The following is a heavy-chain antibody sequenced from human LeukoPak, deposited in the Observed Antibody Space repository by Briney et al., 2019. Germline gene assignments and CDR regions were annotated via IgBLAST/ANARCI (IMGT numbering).Heavy chain of an antibody. CDR1: GFTLSYYN. J-gene: IGHJ3*01. D-gene: IGHD4-17*01. V-gene: IGHV3-21*01. Sequence: PGGSLRLSCAASGFTLSYYNMNWVRQAPGQGLEWVSSITARSTSIYYADSVKGRFTISRDNAKSSLYLQMNSLRAEDTAVYYCTRSRGDIRPDALDVWGQGTMVTVSS. CDR3: TRSRGDIRPDALDV. CDR2: ITARSTSI.